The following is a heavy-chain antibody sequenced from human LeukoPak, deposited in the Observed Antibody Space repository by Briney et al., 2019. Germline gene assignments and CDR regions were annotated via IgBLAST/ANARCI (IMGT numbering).Heavy chain of an antibody. D-gene: IGHD3-10*01. CDR3: AKGASYYGSGSYFDY. V-gene: IGHV3-23*01. CDR1: GFTFSSYA. J-gene: IGHJ4*02. CDR2: ISGSGGST. Sequence: GGSLRLSCAASGFTFSSYAMSWVRQAPGKGLEWVSAISGSGGSTYYAGSVKGRFTISRDNSKNTLYLQMNSLRAEDTAVYYCAKGASYYGSGSYFDYWGQGTLVTVSS.